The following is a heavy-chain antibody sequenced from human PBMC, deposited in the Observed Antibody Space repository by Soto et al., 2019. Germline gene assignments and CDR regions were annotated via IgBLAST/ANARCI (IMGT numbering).Heavy chain of an antibody. CDR3: ARDTSPPGWLQYLYYFDY. CDR1: GFTFSSYS. D-gene: IGHD5-12*01. J-gene: IGHJ4*02. CDR2: ISSSSSTI. V-gene: IGHV3-48*02. Sequence: GGSLRLSCAASGFTFSSYSMNWVRQAPGKGLEWVSYISSSSSTIFYADSVKGRFTISRDNAKNSLYLQMNSLRDEDTAVYYCARDTSPPGWLQYLYYFDYWGQGTLVTVSS.